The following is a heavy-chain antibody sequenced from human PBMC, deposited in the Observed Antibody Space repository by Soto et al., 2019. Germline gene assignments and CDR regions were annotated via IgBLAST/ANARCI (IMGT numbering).Heavy chain of an antibody. CDR1: GYIFTTYW. D-gene: IGHD1-26*01. CDR2: IYPRDSDT. Sequence: PGESLISCKGSGYIFTTYWIGWVRQMPGKGLEWMGTIYPRDSDTKYSPSFQGQVTISADKSISTAYLQWSSLKASDTAMYYCARTYALHDEFDIWAKGQWSPSPQ. CDR3: ARTYALHDEFDI. J-gene: IGHJ3*02. V-gene: IGHV5-51*01.